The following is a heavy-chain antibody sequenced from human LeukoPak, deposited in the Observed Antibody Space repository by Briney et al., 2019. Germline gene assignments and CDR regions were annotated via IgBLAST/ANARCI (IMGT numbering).Heavy chain of an antibody. CDR1: GGSISSGDYY. V-gene: IGHV4-30-4*08. CDR2: IYYSGST. Sequence: SQTLSLTCTVSGGSISSGDYYWSWIRQPPGKGLEWIGDIYYSGSTYYNPSLKSRVTISVATSKNQFSLKLSSVTAADTAVYYCARAGNYDILTGYSLFAFDIWGQGTMVTVSS. CDR3: ARAGNYDILTGYSLFAFDI. D-gene: IGHD3-9*01. J-gene: IGHJ3*02.